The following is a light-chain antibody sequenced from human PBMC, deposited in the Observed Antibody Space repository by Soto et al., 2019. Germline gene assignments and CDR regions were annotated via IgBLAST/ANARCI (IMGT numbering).Light chain of an antibody. CDR2: AAS. CDR3: QQFGSSPGFT. Sequence: EIVLTQSPGTLSLSPGERATLSCRASQRINNRYLAWYQQKPGQAPRLLFYAASSRATGIPDRFSGSGSGTDVTLTISRLEPEDFAVYYCQQFGSSPGFTFGPGTKMDIK. J-gene: IGKJ3*01. V-gene: IGKV3-20*01. CDR1: QRINNRY.